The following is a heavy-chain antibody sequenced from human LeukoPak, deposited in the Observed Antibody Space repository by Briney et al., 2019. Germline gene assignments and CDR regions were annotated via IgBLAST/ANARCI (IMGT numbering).Heavy chain of an antibody. CDR1: GFTFGDYA. D-gene: IGHD4-17*01. V-gene: IGHV3-49*04. Sequence: GRSLRLSCTASGFTFGDYAMSWVRQAPGKGLEWVGFIRSKAYGGTTEYAASVKGRFTISRDDSKSIAYLQMNSLKTEGTAVYYCTRDDYGDYGVSWGQGTLVTVSS. CDR2: IRSKAYGGTT. J-gene: IGHJ4*02. CDR3: TRDDYGDYGVS.